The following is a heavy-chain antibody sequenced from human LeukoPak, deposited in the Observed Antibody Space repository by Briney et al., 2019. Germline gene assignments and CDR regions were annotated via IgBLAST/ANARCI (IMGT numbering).Heavy chain of an antibody. D-gene: IGHD1-7*01. V-gene: IGHV4-39*07. CDR2: IYSNGDT. J-gene: IGHJ4*02. Sequence: SDTLSLTCSVSGGSIRSRTYFWGWIRQPPGKGLEWIGSIYSNGDTYYNPSLKRRFTTSLDTSKSQFSLKLSSVTAADTAIYFCTGELAGTTVHYWGQGTLVTISS. CDR1: GGSIRSRTYF. CDR3: TGELAGTTVHY.